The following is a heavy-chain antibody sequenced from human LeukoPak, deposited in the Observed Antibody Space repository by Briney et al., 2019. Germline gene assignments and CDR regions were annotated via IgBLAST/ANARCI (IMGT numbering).Heavy chain of an antibody. J-gene: IGHJ4*02. CDR1: GFTFSNYA. Sequence: GGSLRLSSVASGFTFSNYAMNWVRQAPGKGLEWVAFIRYDGSNKYYADSVKGRFTISRDNSKNTLYLQINSLRVEDTAVYYCAKDLYQMLPYDLFDYWGQGTLVTVSS. CDR3: AKDLYQMLPYDLFDY. V-gene: IGHV3-30*02. D-gene: IGHD2-2*01. CDR2: IRYDGSNK.